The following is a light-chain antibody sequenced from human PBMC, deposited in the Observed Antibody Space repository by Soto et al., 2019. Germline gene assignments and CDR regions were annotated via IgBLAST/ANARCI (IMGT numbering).Light chain of an antibody. CDR1: QTISSW. Sequence: DLQMNQSPSTLSGSVGDRGTSTCRASQTISSWLAWYQQKPGKAPKLLIYKASSLESGVPSRFSGSGSGTEFTLTISSLQPDDFATYYCQQYNSYSTFGQGTKVDIK. V-gene: IGKV1-5*03. CDR3: QQYNSYST. CDR2: KAS. J-gene: IGKJ1*01.